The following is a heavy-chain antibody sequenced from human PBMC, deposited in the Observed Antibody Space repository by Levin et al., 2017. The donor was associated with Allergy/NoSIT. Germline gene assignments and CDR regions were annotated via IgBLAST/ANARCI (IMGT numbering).Heavy chain of an antibody. D-gene: IGHD3-22*01. CDR2: FDPEDGET. Sequence: PGGSLRLSCKVSGYTLTDLSMHWVRQAPGKGLEWMGGFDPEDGETIYAQKFQGRVTMTEDTSTDTAYMELSSLRSEDTAVYYCATDLRQWLNYFDYWGQGTLVTVSS. CDR1: GYTLTDLS. CDR3: ATDLRQWLNYFDY. J-gene: IGHJ4*02. V-gene: IGHV1-24*01.